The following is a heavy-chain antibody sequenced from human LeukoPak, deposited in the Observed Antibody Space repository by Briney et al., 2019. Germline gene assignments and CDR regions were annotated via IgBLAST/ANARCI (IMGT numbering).Heavy chain of an antibody. CDR2: INPNSGGT. Sequence: ASVKVSCKASGYTFTGYYIHWVRQAPGQGLEWMGWINPNSGGTNYAQKFQGRVTMTRDTPITSAYLELSRLTSDDTAVYFCARRSGNYYYLDNWGQGTLVSVSS. V-gene: IGHV1-2*02. CDR1: GYTFTGYY. D-gene: IGHD1-26*01. CDR3: ARRSGNYYYLDN. J-gene: IGHJ4*02.